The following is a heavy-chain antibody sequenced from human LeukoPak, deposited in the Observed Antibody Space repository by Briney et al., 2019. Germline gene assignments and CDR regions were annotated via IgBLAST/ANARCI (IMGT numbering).Heavy chain of an antibody. CDR2: ISGSGSST. J-gene: IGHJ4*02. Sequence: GGSLRLSCAASGFTFSSYAMSWVRQAPGKGLEWVSAISGSGSSTYYADSVKGRFTISRDNSKNTLYLRMNSLRAEDTAVYYCAKEMGVVVVAATPFDYWGQGTLVTFSS. V-gene: IGHV3-23*01. CDR1: GFTFSSYA. CDR3: AKEMGVVVVAATPFDY. D-gene: IGHD2-15*01.